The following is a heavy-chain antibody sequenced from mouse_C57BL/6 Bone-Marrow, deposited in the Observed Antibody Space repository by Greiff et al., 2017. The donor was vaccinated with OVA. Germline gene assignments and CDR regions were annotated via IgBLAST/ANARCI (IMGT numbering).Heavy chain of an antibody. CDR1: GYAFSSYW. V-gene: IGHV1-80*01. CDR2: IYPGDGDT. CDR3: ARWPALYYAMDY. J-gene: IGHJ4*01. Sequence: QVQLQQSGAELVKPGASVKISCKASGYAFSSYWMNWVKQRPGKGLEWIGQIYPGDGDTNSNGKFKGKATLTADKSSSTAYMQLSSLTSEDSAVYFCARWPALYYAMDYWGQGTSVTVSS.